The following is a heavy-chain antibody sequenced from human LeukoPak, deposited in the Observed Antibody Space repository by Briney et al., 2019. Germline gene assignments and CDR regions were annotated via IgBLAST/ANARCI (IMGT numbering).Heavy chain of an antibody. V-gene: IGHV3-7*01. D-gene: IGHD2-2*01. CDR3: ARDDCSNISCYHNWFDP. CDR1: GFTFSSYW. Sequence: GGSLRLSCAASGFTFSSYWMSWVRQAPGKGLEWVANIKQDGSEKYYVDPVKGRFTISRDNAKNSLYLQMNSLRAGDTAVYYCARDDCSNISCYHNWFDPWGQGTLVTVSS. J-gene: IGHJ5*02. CDR2: IKQDGSEK.